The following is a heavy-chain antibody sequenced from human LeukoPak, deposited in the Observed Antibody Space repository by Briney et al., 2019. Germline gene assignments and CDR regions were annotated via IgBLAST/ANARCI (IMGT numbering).Heavy chain of an antibody. CDR3: ARGSWSGSYYYFDY. V-gene: IGHV1-46*01. Sequence: ASVKVSCKASGYTFTSYYMHWVRQAPGQGLEWMGIINPSGGRTTYAQKFQGRVTMTRDTSISTAYMELSRLRSDDTAVYYCARGSWSGSYYYFDYWGQGTLVTVSS. D-gene: IGHD1-26*01. CDR2: INPSGGRT. CDR1: GYTFTSYY. J-gene: IGHJ4*02.